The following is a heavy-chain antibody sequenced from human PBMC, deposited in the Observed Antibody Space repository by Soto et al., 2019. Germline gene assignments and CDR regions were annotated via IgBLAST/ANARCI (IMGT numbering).Heavy chain of an antibody. D-gene: IGHD3-16*01. V-gene: IGHV3-15*01. CDR2: IRSNADGGTT. Sequence: EVQLVESGGGLVKPGGSLRLSCAASGFPFIDAWMSWVHQAPGKGLQWIGRIRSNADGGTTDLTAPVRDRFSISRDDSKNTLYLQMNSLKIDDTAVYFCSTALRRDSALGAYWGLGTLVSVSS. CDR1: GFPFIDAW. CDR3: STALRRDSALGAY. J-gene: IGHJ4*02.